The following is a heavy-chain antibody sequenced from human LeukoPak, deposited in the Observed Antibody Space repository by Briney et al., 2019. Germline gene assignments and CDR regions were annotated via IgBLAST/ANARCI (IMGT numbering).Heavy chain of an antibody. J-gene: IGHJ5*02. CDR1: GGAFSGYY. Sequence: PSETLSLTCAVYGGAFSGYYWSWIRQPPGKGLEWIGEINNSGSTNYNPSLKSRVTISVDTSNNQFSLKLRSVTAADTAVYYCARALGYCSSTSCQNWFDPWGQGTLVTVSS. D-gene: IGHD2-2*01. CDR3: ARALGYCSSTSCQNWFDP. CDR2: INNSGST. V-gene: IGHV4-34*01.